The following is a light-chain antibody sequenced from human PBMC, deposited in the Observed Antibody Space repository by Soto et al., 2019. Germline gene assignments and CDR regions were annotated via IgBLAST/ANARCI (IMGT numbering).Light chain of an antibody. CDR2: AAS. J-gene: IGKJ4*01. V-gene: IGKV1-5*01. CDR1: QSISSW. CDR3: KQLNSYPLT. Sequence: DIQMTQSPSTLSASVGDRVTITCRASQSISSWLAWYQQKPGKAHKLLIYAASTLQSGVPSRFSGSGSGTEFTLTIRSLQPEDFATYYCKQLNSYPLTFGGGTKVDIK.